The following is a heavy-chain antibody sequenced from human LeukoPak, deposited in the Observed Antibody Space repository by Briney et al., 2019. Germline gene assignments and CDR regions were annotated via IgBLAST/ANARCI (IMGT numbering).Heavy chain of an antibody. V-gene: IGHV3-49*04. CDR3: TRAEIGLPADY. CDR2: IRSKAYGGTT. CDR1: GFTFSSYW. Sequence: GGSLRLSCAASGFTFSSYWMSWVRQAPGKGLEGVGFIRSKAYGGTTEYAASVKGRFTISRDDSKSIAYLQMNSLKTEDTAVYYCTRAEIGLPADYWGQGTLVTVSS. D-gene: IGHD5-12*01. J-gene: IGHJ4*02.